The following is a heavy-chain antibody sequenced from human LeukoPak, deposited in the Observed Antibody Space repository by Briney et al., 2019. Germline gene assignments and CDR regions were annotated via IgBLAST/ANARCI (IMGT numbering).Heavy chain of an antibody. CDR1: GYTFTSCY. V-gene: IGHV1-46*03. CDR2: INPSGGST. D-gene: IGHD3-10*01. Sequence: ASVKVSCKASGYTFTSCYMHWVRQAPGQGLEWMGIINPSGGSTSYAQKFQGRVTMTRDTSTSTVYMELSSLRSEDTAVYYCASSPSYYYGSGDLHPFDYWGQGTLVTVSS. CDR3: ASSPSYYYGSGDLHPFDY. J-gene: IGHJ4*02.